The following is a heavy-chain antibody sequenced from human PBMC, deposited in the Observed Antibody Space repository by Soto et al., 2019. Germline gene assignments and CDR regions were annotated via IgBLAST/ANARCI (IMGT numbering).Heavy chain of an antibody. D-gene: IGHD6-19*01. CDR2: INSDGSST. V-gene: IGHV3-74*01. CDR3: ASAYRYSGGLYFYGMDV. J-gene: IGHJ6*02. CDR1: GFTFSSYW. Sequence: GGSLRLSCAASGFTFSSYWMHWVRQAPGKGLVWVSRINSDGSSTSYADSVRGRFTISRDNAKNTVYLQMNSLRAEDTAVYYCASAYRYSGGLYFYGMDVWGPGTMVTVSS.